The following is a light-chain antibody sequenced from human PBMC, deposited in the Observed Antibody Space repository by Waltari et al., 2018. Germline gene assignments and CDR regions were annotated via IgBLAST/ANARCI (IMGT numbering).Light chain of an antibody. J-gene: IGKJ2*01. CDR2: GAY. V-gene: IGKV3-15*01. CDR3: QHYDGWPPSYT. Sequence: DIVMTQSPATLSVSPGARVTLSCRASQSISSNLAWYQQGPGQAPKRLIYGAYNRATGIPARFSGSGSGTEFTLTISSLQSGDFAVYFCQHYDGWPPSYTFGQGTKLEIK. CDR1: QSISSN.